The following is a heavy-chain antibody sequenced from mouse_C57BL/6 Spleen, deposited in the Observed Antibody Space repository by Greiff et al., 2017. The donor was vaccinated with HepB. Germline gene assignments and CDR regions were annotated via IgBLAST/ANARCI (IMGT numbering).Heavy chain of an antibody. Sequence: EVKLVESEGGLVQPGSSMKLSCTASGFTFSDYYMAWVRQVPEKGLEWVANINYDGSSTYYLDSLKSRFIISRDNAKNILYLQMSSLKSEDTATYYCAREGIITTVVAHWYFDVWGTGTTVTVSS. D-gene: IGHD1-1*01. J-gene: IGHJ1*03. V-gene: IGHV5-16*01. CDR1: GFTFSDYY. CDR2: INYDGSST. CDR3: AREGIITTVVAHWYFDV.